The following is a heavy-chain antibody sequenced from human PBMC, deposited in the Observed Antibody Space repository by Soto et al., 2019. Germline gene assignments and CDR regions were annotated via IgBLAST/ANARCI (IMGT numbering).Heavy chain of an antibody. CDR1: GGSISSGDYY. J-gene: IGHJ3*02. CDR3: ARLYGLDAFDI. CDR2: IYYSGST. V-gene: IGHV4-30-4*01. Sequence: PSETLSLTCSVSGGSISSGDYYWNWIRQPPGKGLEWIGHIYYSGSTYYNPSLKSRVTISVDTSKNQFSLKLSSVTAADTAVYYCARLYGLDAFDIWGQGTMVTVSS. D-gene: IGHD3-16*02.